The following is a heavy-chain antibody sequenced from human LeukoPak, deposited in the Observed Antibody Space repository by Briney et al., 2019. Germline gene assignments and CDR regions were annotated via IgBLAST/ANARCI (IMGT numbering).Heavy chain of an antibody. CDR1: GFTFSDYY. V-gene: IGHV3-11*04. CDR2: ISSSGTTV. Sequence: GGSLRLSCAASGFTFSDYYMNWIRQAPGKGLEWVSYISSSGTTVYYADSVKGRFTISRDNAKNSLYLQMNSLRAEDTAVYYCARDKGVAVAGTSHYYMDVWGKGTTVTVSS. D-gene: IGHD6-19*01. J-gene: IGHJ6*03. CDR3: ARDKGVAVAGTSHYYMDV.